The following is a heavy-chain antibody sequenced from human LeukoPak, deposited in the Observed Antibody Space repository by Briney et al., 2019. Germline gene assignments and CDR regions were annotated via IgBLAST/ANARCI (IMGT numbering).Heavy chain of an antibody. CDR3: ARVSGWNPLEAAHLDY. D-gene: IGHD6-19*01. J-gene: IGHJ4*02. V-gene: IGHV4-39*07. CDR2: MYYSGST. Sequence: GSLRLSCAASGFTFSSFPMSWIRQPPGKGLEWIGSMYYSGSTYYNPSLKSRVTTSVDTSKNQVSLKLSSVTAADTAVYYCARVSGWNPLEAAHLDYWGQGTLVTVSS. CDR1: GFTFSSFPM.